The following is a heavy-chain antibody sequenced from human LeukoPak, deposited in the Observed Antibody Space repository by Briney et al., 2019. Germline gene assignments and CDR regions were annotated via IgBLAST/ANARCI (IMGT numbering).Heavy chain of an antibody. D-gene: IGHD3-10*01. V-gene: IGHV3-66*01. J-gene: IGHJ6*03. CDR2: IYNCGST. CDR1: GFTVSSNY. CDR3: ASSFAVLNFYYMDV. Sequence: GGSLRLSCAASGFTVSSNYMNWVRQAPGKGLEWVSIIYNCGSTYYADSVNGRFTISRDNAKNSLYLQMNSLRAEDTAVYYCASSFAVLNFYYMDVWGKGTTVTVSS.